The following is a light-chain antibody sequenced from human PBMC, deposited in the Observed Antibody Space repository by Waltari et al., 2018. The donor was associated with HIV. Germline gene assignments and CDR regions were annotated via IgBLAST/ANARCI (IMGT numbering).Light chain of an antibody. CDR1: SSDVGAYNY. CDR2: DVS. V-gene: IGLV2-14*03. Sequence: QSALTQPASVSGSPGQSITIPCTGTSSDVGAYNYVYWYQRHPGKAPKLIIYDVSNRPSGVSNRFSGSKSGNRASLTISGLQAEDEADYYCSSYTSSSTRVFGGGTTVTVL. CDR3: SSYTSSSTRV. J-gene: IGLJ3*02.